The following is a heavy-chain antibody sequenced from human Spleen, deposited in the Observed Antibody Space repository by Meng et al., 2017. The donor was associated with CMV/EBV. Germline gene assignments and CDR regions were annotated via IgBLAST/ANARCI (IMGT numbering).Heavy chain of an antibody. CDR1: GFTVSSNY. CDR2: IYSGGST. D-gene: IGHD6-13*01. CDR3: ANLGAAARFDP. V-gene: IGHV3-66*02. J-gene: IGHJ5*02. Sequence: GGSLRLSCAASGFTVSSNYMSWVRQAPGKGLEWVSVIYSGGSTYYADSVKGRFTISRDNSKNTLYLQMNSLRAEDTAVYYCANLGAAARFDPWGQGTLVTVSS.